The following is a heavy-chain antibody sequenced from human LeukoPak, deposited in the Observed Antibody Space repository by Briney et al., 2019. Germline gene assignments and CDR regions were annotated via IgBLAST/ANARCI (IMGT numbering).Heavy chain of an antibody. CDR1: DYSITNSW. CDR2: IFHRGIP. J-gene: IGHJ6*03. D-gene: IGHD3-16*02. V-gene: IGHV4-4*02. CDR3: ARVMGASWFFYLDV. Sequence: SETLSLTCAVSDYSITNSWWSWVRQSPGMRLQWIGQIFHRGIPNYNPSLKSRVTMSIDKSNNQVSLKMNSVTAADTAVYYCARVMGASWFFYLDVWGKGTTVTVSS.